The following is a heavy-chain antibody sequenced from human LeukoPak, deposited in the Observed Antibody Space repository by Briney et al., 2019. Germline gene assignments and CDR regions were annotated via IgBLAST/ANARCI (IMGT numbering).Heavy chain of an antibody. CDR2: IYYSGTT. CDR1: GGSISTNSNFF. CDR3: ARHRRVTNWYVDF. V-gene: IGHV4-39*01. Sequence: PSETLSLTCTVSGGSISTNSNFFWGWIRQPPGKGLDWIGIIYYSGTTYYNPSLKSRVTIFVGTSKNLFSLRLTSVTAADTAVYYCARHRRVTNWYVDFWGQGTQVTVSS. D-gene: IGHD1-1*01. J-gene: IGHJ4*02.